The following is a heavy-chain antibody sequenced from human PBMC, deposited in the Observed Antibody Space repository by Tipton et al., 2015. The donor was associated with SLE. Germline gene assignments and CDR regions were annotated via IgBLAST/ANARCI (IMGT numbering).Heavy chain of an antibody. CDR2: IYYSGST. D-gene: IGHD6-13*01. J-gene: IGHJ5*02. V-gene: IGHV4-39*01. Sequence: TLSLTCTVSGGSISSSSYYWGWIRQPPGKGLEWIGSIYYSGSTYYNPSLKSRVTISVDASKNQFFLKLSSVTAADTAVYYCATTYSSSPDPWGQGTLVTVSS. CDR1: GGSISSSSYY. CDR3: ATTYSSSPDP.